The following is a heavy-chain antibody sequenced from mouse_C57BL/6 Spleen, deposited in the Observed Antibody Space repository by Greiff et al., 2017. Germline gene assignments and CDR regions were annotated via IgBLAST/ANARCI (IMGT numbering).Heavy chain of an antibody. CDR3: ARGNAWFAY. D-gene: IGHD2-1*01. CDR1: GYTFTSYW. CDR2: INPSNGGT. J-gene: IGHJ3*01. Sequence: QVQLQQPGTELVKPGASVKLSCKASGYTFTSYWMHWVKQRPGQGLDWIGNINPSNGGTNYNEKIKSKATLPVDKSASTAYMQLSSLTSDDSAVYYCARGNAWFAYWGQGTLVTVSA. V-gene: IGHV1-53*01.